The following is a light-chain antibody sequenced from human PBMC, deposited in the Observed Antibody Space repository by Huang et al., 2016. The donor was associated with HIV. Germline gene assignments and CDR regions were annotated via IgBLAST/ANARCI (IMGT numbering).Light chain of an antibody. CDR2: WAS. CDR1: QPLLSTANNKSY. Sequence: DIVMTQSPGSLTVSLGESASINCTSSQPLLSTANNKSYLAWYQQKPRQPPKALIYWASNRESGVPERFNGSGSGTDFTLTISSLQAEDVALYYCQQYYSASITFGQGTRVEI. CDR3: QQYYSASIT. J-gene: IGKJ5*01. V-gene: IGKV4-1*01.